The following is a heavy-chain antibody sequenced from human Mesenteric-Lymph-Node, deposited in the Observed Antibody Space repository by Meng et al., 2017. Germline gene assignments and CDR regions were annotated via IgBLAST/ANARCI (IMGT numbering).Heavy chain of an antibody. CDR3: ARDLGVATSIAGFVY. J-gene: IGHJ4*02. CDR1: GGSISSGDYY. V-gene: IGHV4-30-4*01. Sequence: QVQLQESGPGLVKPSQTLSLICTVSGGSISSGDYYWSWIRQPPGKGLEWIGYIYSSGSTYYNPSLKSRVTISVDTSKNQFSLRLSSVTAADTAVYYCARDLGVATSIAGFVYWGQGTLVTVSS. CDR2: IYSSGST. D-gene: IGHD5-12*01.